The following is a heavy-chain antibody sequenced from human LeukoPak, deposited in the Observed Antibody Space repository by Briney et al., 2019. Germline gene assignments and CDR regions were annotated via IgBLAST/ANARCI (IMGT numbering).Heavy chain of an antibody. CDR1: GFTFSSYG. J-gene: IGHJ4*02. CDR3: AKDQGSTNNYFDY. V-gene: IGHV3-30*02. CDR2: IRYDGSNK. D-gene: IGHD2-2*01. Sequence: GGSLRLSCAASGFTFSSYGMHWVRQAPGKGLEWVAFIRYDGSNKYYADSVKGRFTISRDNSKNTLYLQMNSLRAEDTAVYYCAKDQGSTNNYFDYWGQGTLVTVSS.